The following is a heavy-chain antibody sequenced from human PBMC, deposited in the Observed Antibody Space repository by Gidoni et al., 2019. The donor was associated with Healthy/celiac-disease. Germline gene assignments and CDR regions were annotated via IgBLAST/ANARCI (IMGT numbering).Heavy chain of an antibody. V-gene: IGHV1-3*05. CDR3: ARGYYGSGSVYYFDY. J-gene: IGHJ4*02. D-gene: IGHD3-10*01. Sequence: QVQLVQSGAEEKKPGASVKVSCKASGYTFTSYAMHWVRQAPGQRLEWMGWINAGNGNTKYSQKFQGRVTITRDTSASTAYMELSSLRSEDTAVYYCARGYYGSGSVYYFDYWGQGTLVTVSS. CDR2: INAGNGNT. CDR1: GYTFTSYA.